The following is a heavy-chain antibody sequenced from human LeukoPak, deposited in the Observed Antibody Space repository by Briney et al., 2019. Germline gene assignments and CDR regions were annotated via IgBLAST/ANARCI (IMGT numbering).Heavy chain of an antibody. J-gene: IGHJ4*02. CDR2: IIPIFGTA. Sequence: ASVKVSCKASGGTFSSYAISWVRQAPGQGLEWMGGIIPIFGTANYAQKFQGRVTMTRDTSTSTVYMELSSLRSEDTAVYYCARVHHGARSNDYWGQGTLVTVSS. CDR3: ARVHHGARSNDY. CDR1: GGTFSSYA. V-gene: IGHV1-69*05. D-gene: IGHD1-26*01.